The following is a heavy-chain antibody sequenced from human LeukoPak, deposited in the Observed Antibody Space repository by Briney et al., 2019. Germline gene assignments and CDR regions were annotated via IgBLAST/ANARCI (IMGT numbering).Heavy chain of an antibody. J-gene: IGHJ4*02. D-gene: IGHD5-24*01. V-gene: IGHV3-33*06. CDR3: AKANLDGYNTFDY. Sequence: GGCLRVSCAAAGFSFSSYGRHGGREAPGKGLEGGAVIWYDGSNKYYADSVKCRFTISRDNSKNTLYLQMNSLSAEDTAVYYCAKANLDGYNTFDYWGQGTLVTVSS. CDR2: IWYDGSNK. CDR1: GFSFSSYG.